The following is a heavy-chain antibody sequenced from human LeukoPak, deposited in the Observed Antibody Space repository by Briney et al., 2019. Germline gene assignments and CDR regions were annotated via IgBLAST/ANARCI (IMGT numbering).Heavy chain of an antibody. CDR3: ARSARGNSIGLKDAFDI. D-gene: IGHD4-23*01. V-gene: IGHV1-46*01. CDR2: INPIGGST. Sequence: ASVKVSCKASGDTLSSYDMHWVRQAPGQGLEWMGRINPIGGSTSYAQKFQGRVTITRDTSTSTAYMELSSLRSEDTAVYYCARSARGNSIGLKDAFDIWGQGTMVTVSS. CDR1: GDTLSSYD. J-gene: IGHJ3*02.